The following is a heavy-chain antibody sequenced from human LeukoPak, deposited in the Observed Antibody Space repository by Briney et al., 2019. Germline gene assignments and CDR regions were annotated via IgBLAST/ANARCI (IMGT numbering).Heavy chain of an antibody. J-gene: IGHJ5*02. V-gene: IGHV1-18*01. CDR3: VKDWHILTGRNCFDP. CDR2: VSSYNGDT. D-gene: IGHD3-9*01. Sequence: ASVKVSCKASGYTFNNYGISWVRQAPGQGLEWMGWVSSYNGDTNYAQKFRDRVTMSTDTSTSTAYMELRGLRFDDTAIYYCVKDWHILTGRNCFDPWGQGTLVTVSS. CDR1: GYTFNNYG.